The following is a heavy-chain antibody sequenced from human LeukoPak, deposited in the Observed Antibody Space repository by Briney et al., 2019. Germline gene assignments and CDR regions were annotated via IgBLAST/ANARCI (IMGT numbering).Heavy chain of an antibody. V-gene: IGHV3-7*01. CDR1: GFTVTSSW. CDR3: AKSIGCVGARCYGVYYFDY. J-gene: IGHJ4*02. Sequence: PGGSLRLSCAASGFTVTSSWMSWVRQAPGKGLEWVANINLDGSEKYYVDSVKGRFTISRDNGKNSLFLQLNSPRAEDTAVYYCAKSIGCVGARCYGVYYFDYWGQGTLVTVSS. CDR2: INLDGSEK. D-gene: IGHD2-21*01.